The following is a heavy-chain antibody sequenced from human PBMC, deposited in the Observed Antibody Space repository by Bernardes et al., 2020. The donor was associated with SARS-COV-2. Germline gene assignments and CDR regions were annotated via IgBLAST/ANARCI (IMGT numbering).Heavy chain of an antibody. J-gene: IGHJ4*02. CDR3: ARVYYDSSAYYYGSVFDY. Sequence: ASVKVSCKASGFTFTGYFMHWVRQAPGQGLEWMGWINPNSGATNYAQRFQGRVTMTGDTSISTAYMELSRLRSDDTAVYYCARVYYDSSAYYYGSVFDYWGQGTLVTVSS. CDR1: GFTFTGYF. CDR2: INPNSGAT. D-gene: IGHD3-22*01. V-gene: IGHV1-2*02.